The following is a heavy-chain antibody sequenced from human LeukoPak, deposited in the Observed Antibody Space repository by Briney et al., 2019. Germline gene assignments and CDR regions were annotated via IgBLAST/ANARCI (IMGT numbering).Heavy chain of an antibody. Sequence: GGALGLSWAASGFTFSSYCMHWVRQAPGKGVGGVAFIRYDGSNKYYADSVKGRFTVSRDNSKNTLYLQMNSLRAEDTAVYYCAKDRRGVRGYSYGYIDYWGQGTLVTVSS. J-gene: IGHJ4*02. D-gene: IGHD5-18*01. V-gene: IGHV3-30*02. CDR1: GFTFSSYC. CDR2: IRYDGSNK. CDR3: AKDRRGVRGYSYGYIDY.